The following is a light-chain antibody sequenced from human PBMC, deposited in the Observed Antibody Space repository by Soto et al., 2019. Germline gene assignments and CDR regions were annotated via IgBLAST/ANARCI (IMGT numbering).Light chain of an antibody. V-gene: IGLV2-11*01. CDR3: CSYAGTYNLV. Sequence: QSALTQPRSVSGSPGQPVTISCTGTSSDVGNYNYVSWYQQHPGKAPKLMIYDVSKRPSGVPDRFSGSKSGNTASLTISGLRAEYEAAYFCCSYAGTYNLVFGGGTKVTVL. CDR1: SSDVGNYNY. J-gene: IGLJ3*02. CDR2: DVS.